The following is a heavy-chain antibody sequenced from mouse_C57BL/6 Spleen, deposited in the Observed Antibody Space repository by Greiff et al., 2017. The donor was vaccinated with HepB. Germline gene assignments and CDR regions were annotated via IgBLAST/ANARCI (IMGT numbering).Heavy chain of an antibody. CDR1: GYSITSGYY. J-gene: IGHJ3*01. D-gene: IGHD1-1*01. CDR2: ISYDGSN. CDR3: ARRGYGSSPAWFAY. Sequence: EVKLVESGPGLVKPSQTLSLTCSVTGYSITSGYYWNWIRQFPGNKLEWMGYISYDGSNNYNPSLKNRISITRDTSKNQFFLKLNSVTTEDTATYYCARRGYGSSPAWFAYWGQGTLVTVSA. V-gene: IGHV3-6*01.